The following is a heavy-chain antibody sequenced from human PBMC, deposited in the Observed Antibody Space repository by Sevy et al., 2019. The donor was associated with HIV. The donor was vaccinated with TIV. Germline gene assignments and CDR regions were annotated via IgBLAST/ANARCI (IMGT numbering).Heavy chain of an antibody. D-gene: IGHD6-19*01. CDR3: AKGGQWLVRDWFDP. CDR2: IPYDGSNK. Sequence: GGPLRLSCAASGFTFSSYGMHWVRQAPGKGLDWVTVIPYDGSNKYYADSVKGRFTISRDNSKNTLYLQMNSLRVEDTAVYYCAKGGQWLVRDWFDPWGQGTLVTVSS. J-gene: IGHJ5*02. CDR1: GFTFSSYG. V-gene: IGHV3-30*18.